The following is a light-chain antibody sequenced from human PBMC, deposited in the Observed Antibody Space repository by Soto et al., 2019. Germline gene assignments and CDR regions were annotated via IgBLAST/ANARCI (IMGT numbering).Light chain of an antibody. CDR3: QSYDSSPGGSKGE. V-gene: IGLV1-40*01. CDR1: SSDIGAGYD. CDR2: SNI. Sequence: QPVLTQPPSMYGAPGQRVTISCTGSSSDIGAGYDVHWYQQFPGTAPKLLIYSNINRPSGVPDRFSGSKSGTSASLAITGLQAEDEADYYCQSYDSSPGGSKGEFGGGTKLTVL. J-gene: IGLJ3*02.